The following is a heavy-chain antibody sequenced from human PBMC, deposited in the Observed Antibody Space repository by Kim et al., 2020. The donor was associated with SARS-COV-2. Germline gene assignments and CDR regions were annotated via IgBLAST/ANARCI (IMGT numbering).Heavy chain of an antibody. CDR2: INPKNGGT. D-gene: IGHD1-20*01. CDR1: GYTFTDYF. CDR3: VRDRSLTV. Sequence: ASVKVSCKASGYTFTDYFIYWVRQAPGQGLEWMGWINPKNGGTNYAQRFQDRVTMTRDTSITTAYMELSRLRSDDTAIYYCVRDRSLTVWGQGTAVTVSS. V-gene: IGHV1-2*02. J-gene: IGHJ6*02.